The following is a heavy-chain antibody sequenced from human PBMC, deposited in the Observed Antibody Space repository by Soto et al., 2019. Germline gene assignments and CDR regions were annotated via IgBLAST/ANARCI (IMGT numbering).Heavy chain of an antibody. CDR3: ARDGYDTSGDSEYFQY. Sequence: EVKLVESGGGVVQPGGSLRLSCAASGFTFSTYEMNWVRQAPGKGPEWISYISSSGSSIYYADSVKGRFTISRDNAWNSLHLQMNSLRVEDTAVYYCARDGYDTSGDSEYFQYWGQGTLLTVSS. V-gene: IGHV3-48*03. CDR2: ISSSGSSI. J-gene: IGHJ1*01. D-gene: IGHD3-22*01. CDR1: GFTFSTYE.